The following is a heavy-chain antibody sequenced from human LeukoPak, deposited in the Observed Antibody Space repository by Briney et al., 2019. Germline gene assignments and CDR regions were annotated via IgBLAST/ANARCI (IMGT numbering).Heavy chain of an antibody. CDR2: ISGSSGTI. V-gene: IGHV3-48*02. CDR3: ARDAAYAFDI. Sequence: PGGSLRLSCAASGFSFSSSSMNWVRQAPGKGLEWFSYISGSSGTIYYADSVKGRSTISRDNAKNSLYLQVSSLRDEDTAVYYCARDAAYAFDIWGQGTMVTVSS. D-gene: IGHD2-15*01. CDR1: GFSFSSSS. J-gene: IGHJ3*02.